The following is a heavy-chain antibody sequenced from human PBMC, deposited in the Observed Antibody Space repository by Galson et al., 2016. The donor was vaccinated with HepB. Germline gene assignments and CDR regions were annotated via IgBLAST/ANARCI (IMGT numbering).Heavy chain of an antibody. CDR3: ANMYYFYGMDV. J-gene: IGHJ6*02. Sequence: SETLSLTCAVSGGSISSSNWWTWVRQPPGKGLEWIGEIYHGGNTNYNPSLKSRVTISVDKSKNHFSLKLSSVTAADTAVYYCANMYYFYGMDVWGQGTTVTVSS. CDR2: IYHGGNT. CDR1: GGSISSSNW. V-gene: IGHV4-4*02.